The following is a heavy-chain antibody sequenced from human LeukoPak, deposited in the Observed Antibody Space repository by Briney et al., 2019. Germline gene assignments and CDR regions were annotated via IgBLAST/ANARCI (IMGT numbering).Heavy chain of an antibody. CDR1: GFTFSMYS. V-gene: IGHV3-53*01. CDR2: IYTGGNT. CDR3: ASPSSGQSFDI. Sequence: GGSLRLSCAASGFTFSMYSMNWVRQAPGKGLEWVSVIYTGGNTYYAESVKGRFTISRDNSKNTLYLQMHSLRAEDTAVYYCASPSSGQSFDIWGQGTMVTVSS. D-gene: IGHD6-19*01. J-gene: IGHJ3*02.